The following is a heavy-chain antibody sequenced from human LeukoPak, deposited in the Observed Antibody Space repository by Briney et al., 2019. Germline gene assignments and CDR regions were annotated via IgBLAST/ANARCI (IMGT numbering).Heavy chain of an antibody. CDR1: GFTFSSYS. J-gene: IGHJ4*02. CDR2: ISSSSSYI. Sequence: GGSLRLSCAASGFTFSSYSMNWVRQAPGKGLEWVSSISSSSSYIYYADSVKGRFTISRDNAKNSLYLQMNSLRAEDTAVYYCAKDLVPAASPFDYWGQGTLVTVSS. D-gene: IGHD2-2*01. CDR3: AKDLVPAASPFDY. V-gene: IGHV3-21*01.